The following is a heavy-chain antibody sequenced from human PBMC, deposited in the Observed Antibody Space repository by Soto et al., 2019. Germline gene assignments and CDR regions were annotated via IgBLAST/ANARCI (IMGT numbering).Heavy chain of an antibody. V-gene: IGHV4-59*01. CDR3: ARVVRFLFGPAGGFDP. Sequence: SETLSLTYTVSGGSISRYYWSWIRQPPGKGLEWIGYIYYSGSTNYNPSLKSRVAISVDTSKNQFSLKLSSVTAADTAVYYCARVVRFLFGPAGGFDPWGQGTLVTVSS. D-gene: IGHD3-3*01. J-gene: IGHJ5*02. CDR1: GGSISRYY. CDR2: IYYSGST.